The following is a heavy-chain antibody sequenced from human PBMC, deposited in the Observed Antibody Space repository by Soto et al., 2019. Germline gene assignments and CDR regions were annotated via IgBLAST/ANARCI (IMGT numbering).Heavy chain of an antibody. V-gene: IGHV1-69*02. Sequence: QVQLVQSGAEVKKPGSSVKVSCKASGGTFSSYTISWVRQAPGQGLEWMGRIIPILGIANYAQKFQGRVTINADKSTSTAYMELSSLRSEDTAVYYCARAGISAPPLNYWGQGTLVTVSS. CDR1: GGTFSSYT. CDR3: ARAGISAPPLNY. CDR2: IIPILGIA. J-gene: IGHJ4*02.